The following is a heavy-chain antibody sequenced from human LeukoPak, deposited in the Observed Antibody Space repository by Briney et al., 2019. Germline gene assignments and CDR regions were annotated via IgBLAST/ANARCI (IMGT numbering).Heavy chain of an antibody. V-gene: IGHV1-46*01. CDR2: INPSGGST. D-gene: IGHD3-10*01. CDR1: GYTFTSYY. J-gene: IGHJ6*03. CDR3: ARDSPTIGSGSRDYYYYYMDV. Sequence: GPVKVSCKASGYTFTSYYMHWVRQAPGQGLEWMGIINPSGGSTSYAQKFQGRVTMTRDTSTSTVYMELSSLRSEDTAVYYCARDSPTIGSGSRDYYYYYMDVWGKGTTVTISS.